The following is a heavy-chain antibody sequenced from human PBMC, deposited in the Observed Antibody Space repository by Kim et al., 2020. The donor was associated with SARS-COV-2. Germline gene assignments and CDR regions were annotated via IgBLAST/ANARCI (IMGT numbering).Heavy chain of an antibody. D-gene: IGHD5-12*01. CDR1: GFTFSSYE. CDR3: ARDMGYSGYDPLGDDAFDI. J-gene: IGHJ3*02. Sequence: GGSLRLSCAASGFTFSSYEMNWVRQAPGKGLEWVSYISSSGSTIYYADSVKGRFTISRDNAKNSLYLQMNSLRAEDTAVYYCARDMGYSGYDPLGDDAFDIWGQGTMVTVSS. V-gene: IGHV3-48*03. CDR2: ISSSGSTI.